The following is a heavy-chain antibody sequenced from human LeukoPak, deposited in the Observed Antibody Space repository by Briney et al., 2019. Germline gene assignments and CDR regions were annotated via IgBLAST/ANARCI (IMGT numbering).Heavy chain of an antibody. J-gene: IGHJ4*02. Sequence: PGGSLRLSCAASGFTFSSYWMSWVRQAPGRGLEWVANINQDGSEKYYVDSVKGRFTISRDNAKNSLYLQMNSLRAEDTAVYYCAGYYNNRVFDYWGQGTLVTVSS. D-gene: IGHD3-9*01. CDR3: AGYYNNRVFDY. V-gene: IGHV3-7*01. CDR1: GFTFSSYW. CDR2: INQDGSEK.